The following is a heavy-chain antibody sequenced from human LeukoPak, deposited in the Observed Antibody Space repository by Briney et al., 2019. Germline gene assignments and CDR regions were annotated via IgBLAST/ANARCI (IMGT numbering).Heavy chain of an antibody. V-gene: IGHV4-59*01. Sequence: SETLSLTCTVSGGSISSYYWSWIRQPPGKGLEWIGYIYYSGSTNYNPSLKSRVTISVDTSKNQFSLKLSSVTAADTAVYYCASHKNYYDSSGYYSPFDYWGQGTLVTVSS. CDR1: GGSISSYY. CDR2: IYYSGST. CDR3: ASHKNYYDSSGYYSPFDY. D-gene: IGHD3-22*01. J-gene: IGHJ4*02.